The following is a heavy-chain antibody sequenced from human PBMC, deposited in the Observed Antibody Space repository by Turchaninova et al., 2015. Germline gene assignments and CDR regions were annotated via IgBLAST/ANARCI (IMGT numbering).Heavy chain of an antibody. V-gene: IGHV3-74*01. CDR3: ARDLRTTNWFDP. Sequence: EVQLVESGGGLVQPGGSLRLSCAASGFTVSSYWMHWVPQAPGKGLVWVSQINSDGSSANYADSVKGRFTISRDNAKNTLYLQMNSLRAEDTAVYYCARDLRTTNWFDPWGQGTLVTVSS. CDR1: GFTVSSYW. CDR2: INSDGSSA. D-gene: IGHD1-1*01. J-gene: IGHJ5*02.